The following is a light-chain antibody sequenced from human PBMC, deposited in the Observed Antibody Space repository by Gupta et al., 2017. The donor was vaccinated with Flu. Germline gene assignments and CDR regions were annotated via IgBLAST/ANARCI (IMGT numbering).Light chain of an antibody. CDR2: DAS. Sequence: EIVLTQSPATLSLSPGESATLSCRASQSVSSYLAWYQEKPGQAPRLLIYDASNRDTGIPARFSGSGCGTDFTLTISSREPEDFAVYYCQQRYNWPRLTFGGGTKVEIK. CDR1: QSVSSY. CDR3: QQRYNWPRLT. J-gene: IGKJ4*01. V-gene: IGKV3-11*01.